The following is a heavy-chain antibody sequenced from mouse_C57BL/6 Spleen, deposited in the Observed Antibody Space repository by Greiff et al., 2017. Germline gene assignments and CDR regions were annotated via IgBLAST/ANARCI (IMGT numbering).Heavy chain of an antibody. CDR2: IPPNSGST. CDR1: GYTFTSYW. CDR3: ARDYYGSSPY. Sequence: QVQLQQPGAELVKPGASVKLSCKASGYTFTSYWMPWVKQRPGQGLEWIGMIPPNSGSTNYNEKFKSKATLTVDKSSSTAYMQLSSLTSEDSAVYYCARDYYGSSPYWGQGTTLTVSS. J-gene: IGHJ2*01. V-gene: IGHV1-64*01. D-gene: IGHD1-1*01.